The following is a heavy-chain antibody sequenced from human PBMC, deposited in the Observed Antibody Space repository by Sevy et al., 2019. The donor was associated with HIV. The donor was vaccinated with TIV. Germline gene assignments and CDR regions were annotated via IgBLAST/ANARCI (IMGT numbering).Heavy chain of an antibody. CDR3: AKDHVAATGFRY. V-gene: IGHV3-23*01. CDR1: GFTFSSYA. CDR2: ISGSGGST. J-gene: IGHJ4*02. D-gene: IGHD6-19*01. Sequence: GGSLRLSCAASGFTFSSYAMSWVGQAPGKGLEWVSAISGSGGSTYYADSVKGRFTISRDNSKNMLYLQMNRLRAEVTAVYYCAKDHVAATGFRYWGQGTLVTVSS.